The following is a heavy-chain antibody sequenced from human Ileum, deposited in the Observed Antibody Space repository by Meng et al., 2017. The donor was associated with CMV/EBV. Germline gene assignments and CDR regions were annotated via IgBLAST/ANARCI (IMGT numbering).Heavy chain of an antibody. D-gene: IGHD2-2*01. Sequence: GGSLRLSCAASGFTFSSYGMHWVRQAPGKGLEWVAFIRYDGSNKYYADSVKGRFTISRDNYKNTLYLQMNSLRAEDTAVYYCAKDDCSSTSCLRGYYGMDVWGQGNTV. CDR1: GFTFSSYG. V-gene: IGHV3-30*02. CDR2: IRYDGSNK. J-gene: IGHJ6*02. CDR3: AKDDCSSTSCLRGYYGMDV.